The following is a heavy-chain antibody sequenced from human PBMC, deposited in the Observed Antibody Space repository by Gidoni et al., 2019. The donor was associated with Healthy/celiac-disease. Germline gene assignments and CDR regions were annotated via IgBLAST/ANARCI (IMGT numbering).Heavy chain of an antibody. CDR1: GFTFSSYG. Sequence: QVQLVESGGGVVQPGRSLRLSCAASGFTFSSYGMHWVRQAPGNGLEWVAVISYDGSNKYYADSVKGRFTISRENSKNTLYLQMNSLRAEDTAVYYCATNAKSSSSWYYFDYWGQGTLVTVSS. CDR3: ATNAKSSSSWYYFDY. V-gene: IGHV3-30*03. CDR2: ISYDGSNK. J-gene: IGHJ4*02. D-gene: IGHD6-13*01.